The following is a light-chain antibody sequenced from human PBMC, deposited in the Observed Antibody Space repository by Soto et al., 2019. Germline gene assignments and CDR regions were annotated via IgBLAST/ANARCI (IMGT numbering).Light chain of an antibody. CDR2: DAS. CDR1: QSVSSY. V-gene: IGKV3-11*01. J-gene: IGKJ1*01. CDR3: QQRSNWPPIT. Sequence: EIVLTQSPATLSLSPGDRATLSCRPSQSVSSYLAWYQQKPGQAPRLLIYDASNRATGIPARFSGSGSGTDFTLTISSLEPEDFAVYYCQQRSNWPPITFGQGTKVDIK.